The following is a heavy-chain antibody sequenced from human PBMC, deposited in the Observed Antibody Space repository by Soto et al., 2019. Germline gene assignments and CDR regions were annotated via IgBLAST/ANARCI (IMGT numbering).Heavy chain of an antibody. J-gene: IGHJ5*02. V-gene: IGHV4-59*01. D-gene: IGHD2-8*01. CDR2: IYYSGST. Sequence: SETLSLTCTVSGGSISSYYWSWIRQPPGKGLEWIGYIYYSGSTNYNPSLKSRVTISVDTSKNQFSLKLGSVTAADTAVYYCARGQWLHWFDPWGQGTLVTVSS. CDR3: ARGQWLHWFDP. CDR1: GGSISSYY.